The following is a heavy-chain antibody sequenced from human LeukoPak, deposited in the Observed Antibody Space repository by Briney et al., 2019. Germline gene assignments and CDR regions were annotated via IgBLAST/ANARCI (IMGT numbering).Heavy chain of an antibody. CDR3: AKDRDGYNPDY. CDR2: IGSASGTK. Sequence: GGSLRLSCVASGFTFSYYPLSWVRQAPGKGLEWVAAIGSASGTKYYADSVKGRFAISRDDSKSTLYLQMSSLRGEDTAVYYCAKDRDGYNPDYWGQGTLVSVSS. V-gene: IGHV3-23*01. D-gene: IGHD5-24*01. J-gene: IGHJ4*02. CDR1: GFTFSYYP.